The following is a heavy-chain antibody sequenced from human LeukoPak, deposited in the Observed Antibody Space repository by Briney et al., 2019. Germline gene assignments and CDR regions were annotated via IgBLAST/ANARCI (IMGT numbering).Heavy chain of an antibody. CDR2: ISAYNGNT. J-gene: IGHJ4*02. V-gene: IGHV1-18*01. D-gene: IGHD1-26*01. CDR1: GYTFTSYG. Sequence: ASVTVSCKASGYTFTSYGISGVRQAPGQGLEWMGWISAYNGNTNYAQKLQGRVTMTTDTSTSTAYMELRSLRSDDTAVHYCARDIKPIVGASYFDYWGQGTLVTVSS. CDR3: ARDIKPIVGASYFDY.